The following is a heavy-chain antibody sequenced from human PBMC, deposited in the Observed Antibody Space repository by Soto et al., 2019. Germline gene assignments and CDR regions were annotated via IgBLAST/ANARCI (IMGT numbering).Heavy chain of an antibody. V-gene: IGHV4-30-4*01. CDR3: ARGVGYYDSSGYYSSLGNFDY. Sequence: SETLSLTCTVSGGSISSGDYYWSWIRQPPGKGLEWIGYIYYSGSTYYNPSLKSRVTISVDTSKNQFSLKLSSVTAADTAVYYCARGVGYYDSSGYYSSLGNFDYWGQGTLVTVSS. J-gene: IGHJ4*02. D-gene: IGHD3-22*01. CDR2: IYYSGST. CDR1: GGSISSGDYY.